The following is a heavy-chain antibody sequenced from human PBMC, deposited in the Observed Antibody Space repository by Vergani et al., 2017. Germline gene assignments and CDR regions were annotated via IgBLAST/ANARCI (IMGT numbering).Heavy chain of an antibody. CDR1: GFTFSSYS. V-gene: IGHV3-48*04. CDR2: ISSSSSTI. Sequence: EVQLVESGGGMVKPGGSLRLSCAASGFTFSSYSMNWVRQAPGKGLEWVSYISSSSSTIYYADSVKGRFTISRDNAKNSLYLQMNSLRAEDTAVYYCARDRSSGYDGWGQGTLVTVSS. D-gene: IGHD3-22*01. CDR3: ARDRSSGYDG. J-gene: IGHJ4*02.